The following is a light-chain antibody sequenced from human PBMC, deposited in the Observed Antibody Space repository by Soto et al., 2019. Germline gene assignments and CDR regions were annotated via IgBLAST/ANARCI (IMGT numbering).Light chain of an antibody. J-gene: IGKJ5*01. CDR3: MQGTHWPIT. Sequence: DVVMTQSPLYLPVTLGQPAYSSCRSSQGLVHSDGNTYLNWFQQRPGQSPRRLIYKAPNRHSGVPDRFVGSGSGTDFALTISTVEAEDVGVYYCMQGTHWPITFGQGTRLEIK. CDR1: QGLVHSDGNTY. CDR2: KAP. V-gene: IGKV2-30*02.